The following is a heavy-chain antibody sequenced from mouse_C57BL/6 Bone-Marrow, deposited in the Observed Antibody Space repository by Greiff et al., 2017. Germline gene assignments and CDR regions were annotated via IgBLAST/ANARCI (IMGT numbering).Heavy chain of an antibody. V-gene: IGHV1-80*01. Sequence: QVQLKESGAELVKPGASVKISCKASGYAFSSYWMNWVKQRPGKGLEWIGQIYPGDGGTNYNGKFKGKATLTADKSSSTAYMQLSSLTSEDSAVDFCARSHYGSSWFAYWGQGTLVTVSA. CDR1: GYAFSSYW. J-gene: IGHJ3*01. D-gene: IGHD2-2*01. CDR2: IYPGDGGT. CDR3: ARSHYGSSWFAY.